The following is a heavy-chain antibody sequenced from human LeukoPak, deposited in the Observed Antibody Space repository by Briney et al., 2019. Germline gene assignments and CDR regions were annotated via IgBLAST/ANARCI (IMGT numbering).Heavy chain of an antibody. CDR3: ARGDSSGYLLFDY. CDR1: GGSLSSYY. J-gene: IGHJ4*02. CDR2: IYYSGST. V-gene: IGHV4-59*01. D-gene: IGHD3-22*01. Sequence: PSETLSLTCTVSGGSLSSYYWSWIRQPPGKGLEWIGYIYYSGSTNYNPSLKSRVTISVDTSKNQFSLKLSSVTAADTAVYYCARGDSSGYLLFDYWGQGTLVTVSS.